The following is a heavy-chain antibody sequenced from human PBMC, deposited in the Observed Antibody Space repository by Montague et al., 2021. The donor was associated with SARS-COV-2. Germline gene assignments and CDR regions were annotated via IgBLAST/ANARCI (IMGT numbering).Heavy chain of an antibody. V-gene: IGHV4-59*01. D-gene: IGHD4-23*01. Sequence: SETLSLTCTVSGGSISGNHWTWVRQSPGKGLEWIGHIGSTNYNTSTKRLISTSVDTSKSQFSLNLASVTAADSAIYYCAMWYGGGGGRDYWGQGTLVTVSS. CDR2: IGST. CDR3: AMWYGGGGGRDY. CDR1: GGSISGNH. J-gene: IGHJ4*02.